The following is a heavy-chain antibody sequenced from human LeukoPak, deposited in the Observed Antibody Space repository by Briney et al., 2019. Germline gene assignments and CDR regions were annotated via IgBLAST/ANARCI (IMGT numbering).Heavy chain of an antibody. V-gene: IGHV3-7*01. CDR1: GFTFSSYW. Sequence: GGSLRLSCAASGFTFSSYWMTWVRQAPGKGLEWVANIEQDGGETYYVDSVKGRFTISRDNAKNSLSLQMNSLRAEDTAVYYCARRGIISGWYWAYYFDYWGQGTLVTVSS. CDR2: IEQDGGET. J-gene: IGHJ4*02. D-gene: IGHD6-19*01. CDR3: ARRGIISGWYWAYYFDY.